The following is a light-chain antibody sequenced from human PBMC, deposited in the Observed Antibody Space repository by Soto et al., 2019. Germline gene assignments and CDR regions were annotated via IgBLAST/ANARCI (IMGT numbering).Light chain of an antibody. CDR2: GAS. J-gene: IGKJ1*01. Sequence: EIVMTQSPATLSVSPGEKATLSCGASQSVRSSLAWYQQKPGQAPRLLIHGASTRAPGVPARFSGSGSGTDFTLPISSLQSEDFAVYYCQQYDNWPQTFGQGTKVDIK. V-gene: IGKV3-15*01. CDR3: QQYDNWPQT. CDR1: QSVRSS.